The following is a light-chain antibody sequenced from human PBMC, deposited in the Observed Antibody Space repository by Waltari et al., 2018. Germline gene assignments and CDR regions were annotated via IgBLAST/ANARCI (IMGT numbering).Light chain of an antibody. Sequence: QSALTQPASVSGSPGQSITISCTGTSSDVGGYNYVSWYQQHPGKAPKLMIYDVSKQPSGGSNRFSGSKSGNTASLTISGLQAEDEADYYCSSYTSSSTVVFGGGTKLTVL. CDR3: SSYTSSSTVV. V-gene: IGLV2-14*01. CDR2: DVS. CDR1: SSDVGGYNY. J-gene: IGLJ2*01.